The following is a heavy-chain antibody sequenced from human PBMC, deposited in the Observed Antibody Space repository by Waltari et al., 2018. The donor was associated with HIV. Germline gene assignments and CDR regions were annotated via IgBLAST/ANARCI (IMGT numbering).Heavy chain of an antibody. CDR2: TYGGDDK. CDR1: GFSLSTTGVG. V-gene: IGHV2-5*02. Sequence: QITLKESGPTVVKPAQTLTLTCTFSGFSLSTTGVGVGWIRQPPGKAPEWLALTYGGDDKRYSPPLKSRLSITKDTSTNQVVLTMTSMDPVDTGTYFCARFCDYVADSWGQGTLVTVSS. CDR3: ARFCDYVADS. J-gene: IGHJ4*02. D-gene: IGHD4-17*01.